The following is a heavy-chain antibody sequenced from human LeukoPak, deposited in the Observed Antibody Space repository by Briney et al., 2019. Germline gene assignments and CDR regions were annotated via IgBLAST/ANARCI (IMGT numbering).Heavy chain of an antibody. CDR1: GFTFSDHY. CDR3: TLWFREFAFDY. Sequence: GGSLRLSCAASGFTFSDHYMDWVRQAPGKGLEWVGRTRNKANSYTTEYAASVKGRFTISRDDSKNSLYLQMNSLKTEDTAVYYCTLWFREFAFDYWGQGTLVTVSS. V-gene: IGHV3-72*01. D-gene: IGHD3-10*01. CDR2: TRNKANSYTT. J-gene: IGHJ4*02.